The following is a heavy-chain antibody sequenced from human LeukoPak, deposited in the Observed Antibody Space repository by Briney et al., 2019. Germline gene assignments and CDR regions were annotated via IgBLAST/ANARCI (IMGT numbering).Heavy chain of an antibody. D-gene: IGHD5-24*01. J-gene: IGHJ4*02. CDR1: GGSFSGYY. Sequence: SETLSLTCGVYGGSFSGYYCSWIRQPPGKGLEWIGEINPRGSTNYNPSLKSRLTLSADTSKNQFSLTLNSVTAADTAVYYCARRRLGYYFDYWGQGTLVTVSS. CDR2: INPRGST. CDR3: ARRRLGYYFDY. V-gene: IGHV4-34*01.